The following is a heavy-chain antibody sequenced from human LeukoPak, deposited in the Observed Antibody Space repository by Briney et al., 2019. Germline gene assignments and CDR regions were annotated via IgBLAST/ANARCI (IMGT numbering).Heavy chain of an antibody. CDR1: GYTFTSYA. V-gene: IGHV1-3*03. Sequence: ASVKVSCKASGYTFTSYAMHWVRQAPGQRLEWMGWINAGNGNTKYSQEFQGRVTITRDTSASTAYMELSSLRSEDMAVYYCARALDWVWDFDYWGQGTLVTVSS. CDR3: ARALDWVWDFDY. CDR2: INAGNGNT. J-gene: IGHJ4*02. D-gene: IGHD3-9*01.